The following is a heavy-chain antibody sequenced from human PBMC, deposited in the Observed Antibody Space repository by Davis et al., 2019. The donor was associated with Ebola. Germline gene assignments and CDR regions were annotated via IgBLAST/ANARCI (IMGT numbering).Heavy chain of an antibody. D-gene: IGHD3-10*01. V-gene: IGHV1-69*13. Sequence: SVKVSCKVSGYTLTELSMHWVRQAPGQGLEWMGGIIPIFGTANYAQKFQGRVTITADESTSTAYMELSSLRSEDTAVYYCARDQSGRGDFDYWGQGTLVTVSS. CDR1: GYTLTELS. CDR3: ARDQSGRGDFDY. CDR2: IIPIFGTA. J-gene: IGHJ4*02.